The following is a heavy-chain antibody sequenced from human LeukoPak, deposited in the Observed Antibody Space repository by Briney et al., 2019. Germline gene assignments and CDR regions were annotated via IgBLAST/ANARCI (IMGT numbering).Heavy chain of an antibody. CDR1: GFTVSSKY. D-gene: IGHD1-14*01. Sequence: PGGSLRLSCAASGFTVSSKYMSWVRQAPGKGLEWVSVIYTGGSTDYADSVKGRFTISRDNSKNTLYLQMNSLRAEDTAVYYCARNTPSLTTYGMDVWGQGTTVTVSS. CDR3: ARNTPSLTTYGMDV. V-gene: IGHV3-66*01. CDR2: IYTGGST. J-gene: IGHJ6*02.